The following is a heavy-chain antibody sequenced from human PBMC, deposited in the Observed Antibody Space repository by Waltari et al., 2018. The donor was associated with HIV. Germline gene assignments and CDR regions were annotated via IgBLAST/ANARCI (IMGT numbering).Heavy chain of an antibody. Sequence: QVQLQESGPGLVKPSETLSLTCTVSGGSISSFYWGWIRRPPGKGLEWIGYIYYSGNTNYNPSLKSRVTISVDTSKNQFSLRLKSVTAADTAVYYCAREVMGYGFDYWGQGTLVTVSS. V-gene: IGHV4-59*01. J-gene: IGHJ4*02. CDR1: GGSISSFY. CDR3: AREVMGYGFDY. CDR2: IYYSGNT. D-gene: IGHD4-17*01.